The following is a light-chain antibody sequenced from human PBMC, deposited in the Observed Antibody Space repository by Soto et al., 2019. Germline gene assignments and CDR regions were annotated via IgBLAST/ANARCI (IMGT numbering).Light chain of an antibody. J-gene: IGLJ1*01. Sequence: QSALTQPASVSGSPGQSITISCTGTSRDVGGYNYVSWYQQHPGKAPKLMIYDVRNRPSGVSNRFSGSKSVNTASLTISGLQDEDEADYYCSSYTTISTYVFGTGTKVTVL. CDR2: DVR. V-gene: IGLV2-14*01. CDR3: SSYTTISTYV. CDR1: SRDVGGYNY.